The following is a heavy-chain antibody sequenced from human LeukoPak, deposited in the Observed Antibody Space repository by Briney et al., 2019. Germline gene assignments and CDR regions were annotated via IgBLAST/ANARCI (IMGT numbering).Heavy chain of an antibody. D-gene: IGHD6-19*01. V-gene: IGHV3-74*01. J-gene: IGHJ4*02. CDR2: INSEMSGT. CDR3: ARDIAVAGNYFDY. Sequence: PGGSLRLSRAASGFTFSNYWMHWVRQAPGKGLVWVSRINSEMSGTNYADSVKGRFTISRDNAKNTLYLQMNSLRAEDTAVYYCARDIAVAGNYFDYWGRGTLVTVSS. CDR1: GFTFSNYW.